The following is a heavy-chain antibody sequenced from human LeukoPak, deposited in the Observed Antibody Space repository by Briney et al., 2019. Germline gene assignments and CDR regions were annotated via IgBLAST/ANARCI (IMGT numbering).Heavy chain of an antibody. CDR3: ARDRLHDCSSTGCYLEAYAFDI. CDR2: IYYSGST. V-gene: IGHV4-59*12. Sequence: SETLSLTCTVSGGSISSYYWSWIRQPPGKGLEWIGDIYYSGSTNYNPSLKSRVTISVDTSKNQFSLRLSSVTAADTAVYYCARDRLHDCSSTGCYLEAYAFDIWGQGTMVTVSS. CDR1: GGSISSYY. J-gene: IGHJ3*02. D-gene: IGHD2-2*01.